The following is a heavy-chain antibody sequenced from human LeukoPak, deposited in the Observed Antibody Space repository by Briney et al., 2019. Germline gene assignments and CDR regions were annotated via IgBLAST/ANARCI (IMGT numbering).Heavy chain of an antibody. CDR1: GFTFSGYA. CDR2: ISGSGGST. D-gene: IGHD3-10*01. Sequence: GGSLRLSCAASGFTFSGYAMSWVRQAPGKGLEWVSAISGSGGSTYYADSVKGRFTISRDNSKNTLYPQMNSLRAEDTAVYYCAKDEAGYYGSGTFDYWGQGTLVTVSS. J-gene: IGHJ4*02. CDR3: AKDEAGYYGSGTFDY. V-gene: IGHV3-23*01.